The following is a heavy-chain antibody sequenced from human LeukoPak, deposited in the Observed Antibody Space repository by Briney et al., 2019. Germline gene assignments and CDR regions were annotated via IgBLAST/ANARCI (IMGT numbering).Heavy chain of an antibody. V-gene: IGHV1-2*02. CDR1: GYTFTGYY. CDR3: ARGGFWSGYYYYFDY. CDR2: INPNSGGT. J-gene: IGHJ4*02. Sequence: GASVEVSCKASGYTFTGYYMHWVRQAPGQGLEWMGWINPNSGGTNYAQKFQGRVTMTRDTSISTAYMELSRLRSDDTAVNYCARGGFWSGYYYYFDYWGQGTLVTVSS. D-gene: IGHD3-3*01.